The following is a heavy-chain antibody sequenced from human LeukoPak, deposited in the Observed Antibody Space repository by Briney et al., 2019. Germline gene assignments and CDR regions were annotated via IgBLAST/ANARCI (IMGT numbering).Heavy chain of an antibody. V-gene: IGHV3-30-3*01. J-gene: IGHJ6*02. CDR3: ARDWSEGSSGWYYYGMDV. CDR2: LSYDGSNK. D-gene: IGHD6-19*01. Sequence: PGRSLRLSCAASGFTFSSYAMHWVRQAPGKGLEWVAVLSYDGSNKYYADSVKGRFTISRDNSKNTLYLQMNSLRAEDTAVYYCARDWSEGSSGWYYYGMDVWGQGTTVTVSS. CDR1: GFTFSSYA.